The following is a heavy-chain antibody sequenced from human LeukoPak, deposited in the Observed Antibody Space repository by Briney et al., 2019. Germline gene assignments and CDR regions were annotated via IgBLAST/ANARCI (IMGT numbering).Heavy chain of an antibody. Sequence: SETLSLTCTVSGGSVSSADYYWSWIRHPPGKALEWIGYIYHTGSNNYKYSLKSRVTISVDTSKNQFSLKLSSVTAADTAVYYCARESLAGEYFQHWGQGTLVTVSS. CDR1: GGSVSSADYY. V-gene: IGHV4-61*08. CDR3: ARESLAGEYFQH. CDR2: IYHTGSN. J-gene: IGHJ1*01.